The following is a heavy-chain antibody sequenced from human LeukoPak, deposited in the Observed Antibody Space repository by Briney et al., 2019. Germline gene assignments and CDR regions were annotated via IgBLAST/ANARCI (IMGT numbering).Heavy chain of an antibody. CDR1: GGTFSSYA. D-gene: IGHD3-10*01. CDR2: IIPIFGTA. V-gene: IGHV1-69*06. J-gene: IGHJ4*02. Sequence: SVKVSCKASGGTFSSYAISWVRQAPGQGLEWMGGIIPIFGTANYAQKFQGRVTITADKSTSTAYMELSSLRSEDTAVYYCARSHLTPYYYGSGSYVGDYWGQGTLVTVSS. CDR3: ARSHLTPYYYGSGSYVGDY.